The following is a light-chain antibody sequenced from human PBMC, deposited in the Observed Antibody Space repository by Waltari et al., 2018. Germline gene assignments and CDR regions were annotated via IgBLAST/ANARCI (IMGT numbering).Light chain of an antibody. J-gene: IGLJ2*01. CDR1: SSDSGGYEY. CDR2: DVN. Sequence: SALTQPDSVSGSPGQSITIPCSGISSDSGGYEYVSWYQHHPGKAPKVIIYDVNNRPSGVSNRFSGSKSGSSASLTISGLQAEDEADYYCSSFTSSTTGIFGGGTKVTVL. CDR3: SSFTSSTTGI. V-gene: IGLV2-14*03.